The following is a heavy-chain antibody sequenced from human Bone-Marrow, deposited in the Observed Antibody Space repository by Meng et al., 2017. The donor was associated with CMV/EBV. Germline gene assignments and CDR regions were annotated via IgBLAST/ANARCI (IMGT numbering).Heavy chain of an antibody. D-gene: IGHD5-12*01. J-gene: IGHJ4*02. V-gene: IGHV4-34*01. CDR1: GGSFSGYY. CDR3: ARDLAGYSGYDLRN. CDR2: INHSGST. Sequence: SETLSLTCAVYGGSFSGYYWSWIRQPPGKGLEWIGEINHSGSTNYNPSLKSRVTISVDTSKNQFSLKLSSVTAADTAVYYCARDLAGYSGYDLRNWGQGTLVTVSS.